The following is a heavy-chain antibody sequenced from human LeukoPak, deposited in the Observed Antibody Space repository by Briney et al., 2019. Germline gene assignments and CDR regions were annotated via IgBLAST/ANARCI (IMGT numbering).Heavy chain of an antibody. CDR2: INTNTENP. CDR1: GYSFTSYA. D-gene: IGHD3-22*01. V-gene: IGHV7-4-1*02. J-gene: IGHJ4*02. CDR3: ARGYPYDSSGYYRKLDY. Sequence: ASVKVSCKASGYSFTSYAMNWVRQAPGQGLEWMVWINTNTENPTYGQGFTGRFVFSLDTSVSTAYLQISSLEAEDTAVYYCARGYPYDSSGYYRKLDYWGQGTLVTVSS.